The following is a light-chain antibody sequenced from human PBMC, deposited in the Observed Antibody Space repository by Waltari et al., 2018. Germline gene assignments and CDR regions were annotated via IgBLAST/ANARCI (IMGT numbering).Light chain of an antibody. CDR3: QHYGRSVT. CDR2: AAS. J-gene: IGKJ3*01. Sequence: DIVLTQSPGTMSVSPGERAILSCRASQGVGGNYVALYQQKPGQAPRLLIYAASTRATGIPDRFSAAVSGTDFTLTISRLEPEDFAVYHCQHYGRSVTFGPGTKVNI. CDR1: QGVGGNY. V-gene: IGKV3-20*01.